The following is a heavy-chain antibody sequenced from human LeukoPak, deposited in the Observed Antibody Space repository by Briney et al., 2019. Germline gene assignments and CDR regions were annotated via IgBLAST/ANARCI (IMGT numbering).Heavy chain of an antibody. V-gene: IGHV3-48*01. CDR3: ARDRGDGGYSGYEDFDY. D-gene: IGHD5-12*01. CDR1: GFTFSSYS. Sequence: PGGSLRLSCAASGFTFSSYSMNWVRQAPGKGLDWVSYISSSSSTIYYADSVKGRFAISRDNAKNSLYLQMNSLRAEDTAVYYCARDRGDGGYSGYEDFDYWGQGTLVTVSS. J-gene: IGHJ4*02. CDR2: ISSSSSTI.